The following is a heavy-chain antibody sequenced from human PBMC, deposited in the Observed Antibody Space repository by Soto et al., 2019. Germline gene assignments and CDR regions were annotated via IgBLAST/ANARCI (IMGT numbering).Heavy chain of an antibody. Sequence: PGGSLRLSCAASGFSFSSHGMHWVRQVPGKGLEWVAGIWYDGSNKYYGDSAKGRFSISRDNSKNMLYLQMNSLRAEDTAVYYCARIPAAGYYDRTCYFAYWRQGTPVTVSS. D-gene: IGHD3-22*01. J-gene: IGHJ4*02. V-gene: IGHV3-33*01. CDR2: IWYDGSNK. CDR3: ARIPAAGYYDRTCYFAY. CDR1: GFSFSSHG.